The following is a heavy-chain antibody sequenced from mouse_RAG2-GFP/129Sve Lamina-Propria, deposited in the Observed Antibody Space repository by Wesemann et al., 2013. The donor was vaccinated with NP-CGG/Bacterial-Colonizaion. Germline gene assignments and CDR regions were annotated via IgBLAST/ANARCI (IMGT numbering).Heavy chain of an antibody. Sequence: GASVKLSCKASGYTFTSYWINWVKQRPGQGLEWIGNIYPGSSSTNYNEKFKSKATLTVDTSSSTAYMQLSSLTSDDSAVYYCARGDDYAAWFAYWGQGTLVTVSA. CDR3: ARGDDYAAWFAY. CDR2: IYPGSSST. V-gene: IGHV1S61*01. D-gene: IGHD2-4*01. J-gene: IGHJ3*01. CDR1: GYTFTSYW.